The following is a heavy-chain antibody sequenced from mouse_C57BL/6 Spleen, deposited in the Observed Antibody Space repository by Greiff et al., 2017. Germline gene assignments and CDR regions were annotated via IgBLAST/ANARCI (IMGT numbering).Heavy chain of an antibody. J-gene: IGHJ2*01. V-gene: IGHV5-6*01. Sequence: EVQVVESGGDLVKPGGSLKLSCAASGFTFSSYGMSWVRQTPDKRLEWVATISSGGSYTYYPASVKGRFTISRDNAKNTLYLQMSCLKSEDTSMYSCTIHRERGTYFDYWGQGTTLTVSS. D-gene: IGHD3-1*01. CDR1: GFTFSSYG. CDR3: TIHRERGTYFDY. CDR2: ISSGGSYT.